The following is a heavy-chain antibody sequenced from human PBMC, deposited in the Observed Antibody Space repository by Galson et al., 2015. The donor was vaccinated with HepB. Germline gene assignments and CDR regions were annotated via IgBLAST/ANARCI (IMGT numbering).Heavy chain of an antibody. CDR1: GFTFSGSA. Sequence: SLRLSCAASGFTFSGSAMHWVRQASGKGLEWVGRIRSKANSYATAYAASVKGRFTISRDDSKNTAYLQMNSLKTEDTAVYYCTRHQEYCSSTSCYSKRSYYYYYGMDVWGQGTTVTVSS. CDR3: TRHQEYCSSTSCYSKRSYYYYYGMDV. CDR2: IRSKANSYAT. J-gene: IGHJ6*02. V-gene: IGHV3-73*01. D-gene: IGHD2-2*01.